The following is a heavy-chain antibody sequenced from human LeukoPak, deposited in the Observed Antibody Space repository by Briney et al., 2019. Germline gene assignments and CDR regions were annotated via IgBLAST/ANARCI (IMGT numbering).Heavy chain of an antibody. CDR3: ARGGWELRRNDY. Sequence: SVKVSCKASGGTFSSYAISWVRQAPGQGLEWMGGIIPIFGTANYAQKLQGRVTMTTDTSTSTAYMELRSLRSDDTAVYYCARGGWELRRNDYWGQGTLVTVSS. J-gene: IGHJ4*02. CDR2: IIPIFGTA. V-gene: IGHV1-69*05. CDR1: GGTFSSYA. D-gene: IGHD1-26*01.